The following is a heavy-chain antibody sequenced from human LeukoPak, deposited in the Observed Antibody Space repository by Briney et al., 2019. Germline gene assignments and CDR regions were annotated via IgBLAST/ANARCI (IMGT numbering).Heavy chain of an antibody. CDR3: AKGRGFYDSSGYYYAYYYGMDV. CDR1: GFTFSSYG. V-gene: IGHV3-23*01. CDR2: ISPSGDTS. D-gene: IGHD3-22*01. Sequence: TGGSLRLSCAASGFTFSSYGMHWVRQAPGKGLEWVAVISPSGDTSYFADSVKGRFTISRDNSKNTLYLQMNSLRAEDTAVYYCAKGRGFYDSSGYYYAYYYGMDVWGQGTTVTVSS. J-gene: IGHJ6*02.